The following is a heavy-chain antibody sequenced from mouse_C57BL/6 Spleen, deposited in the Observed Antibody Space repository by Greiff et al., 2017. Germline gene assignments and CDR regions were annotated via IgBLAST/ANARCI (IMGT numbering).Heavy chain of an antibody. CDR1: GFNIKDDY. CDR3: TTWDSIRAY. Sequence: VQLQQSGAELVRPGASVKLSCTASGFNIKDDYMHWVKQRPEQGLEWIGWIDPENGDTEYASKFQGKATITADTSSNTAYLQLSSLTSEDTAVYYCTTWDSIRAYWGPGTLVTVSA. CDR2: IDPENGDT. D-gene: IGHD2-10*02. V-gene: IGHV14-4*01. J-gene: IGHJ3*01.